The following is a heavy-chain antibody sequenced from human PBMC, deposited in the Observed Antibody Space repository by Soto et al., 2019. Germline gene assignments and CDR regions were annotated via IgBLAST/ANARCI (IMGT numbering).Heavy chain of an antibody. V-gene: IGHV3-23*01. D-gene: IGHD2-8*01. CDR1: GFTFSSYA. Sequence: VGSLRLSCAASGFTFSSYAMSWVRQAPGKGLEWVSTISGNSGKTNYAESVKGRFSISRDNSKNTVHLQLDSLRAEDTAVYFCAKLGFVLMELYYFHQWGHGTLVTVSS. CDR3: AKLGFVLMELYYFHQ. CDR2: ISGNSGKT. J-gene: IGHJ4*01.